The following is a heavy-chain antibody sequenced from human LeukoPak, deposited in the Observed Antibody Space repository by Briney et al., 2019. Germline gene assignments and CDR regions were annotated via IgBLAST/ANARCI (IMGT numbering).Heavy chain of an antibody. CDR3: AKAEYYYGSESYSQRGPYYFDY. Sequence: GGSLRLSCAAAGFTFSSYAMSSVRQAPGKGLEWVSAIIVSGGSTYYADSVQSRFTISRDNSKNTLYLQMNSLRAEDTAVYYCAKAEYYYGSESYSQRGPYYFDYWGQGTLVTVSS. J-gene: IGHJ4*02. D-gene: IGHD3-10*01. CDR1: GFTFSSYA. V-gene: IGHV3-23*01. CDR2: IIVSGGST.